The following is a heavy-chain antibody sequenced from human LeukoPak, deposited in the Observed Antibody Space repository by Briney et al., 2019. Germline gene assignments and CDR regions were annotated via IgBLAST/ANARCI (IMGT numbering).Heavy chain of an antibody. CDR1: GLTVNSNY. D-gene: IGHD2-15*01. J-gene: IGHJ5*02. CDR3: AGAIPRMIT. Sequence: GGSLRLSCVASGLTVNSNYMSWVRQAPGKGLEWVSIIYSDGATYYSDSVKGRFTISRDISKNTLHLQTDSLRAEDTALYYCAGAIPRMITWGQGTLVVVS. CDR2: IYSDGAT. V-gene: IGHV3-53*01.